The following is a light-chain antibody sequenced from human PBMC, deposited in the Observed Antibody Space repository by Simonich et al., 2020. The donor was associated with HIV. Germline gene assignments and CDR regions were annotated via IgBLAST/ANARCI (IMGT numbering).Light chain of an antibody. V-gene: IGKV2-28*01. J-gene: IGKJ3*01. CDR2: LGS. CDR3: MQALQTPFT. Sequence: DIVMTQSPLSLPVTPGEPASISCRSSQSRLHSNGYNYLDWYLQKPGQSPQLLIYLGSNRASGVPDRFSGSGSGTDFTLKISRVEAGDVGVYYCMQALQTPFTFGPGTKVDIK. CDR1: QSRLHSNGYNY.